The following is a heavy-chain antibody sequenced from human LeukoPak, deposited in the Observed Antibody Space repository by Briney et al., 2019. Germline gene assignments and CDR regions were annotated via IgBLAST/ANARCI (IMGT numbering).Heavy chain of an antibody. CDR1: GFSFSRYA. J-gene: IGHJ4*02. V-gene: IGHV3-30*18. CDR2: ISYNGRNN. CDR3: AKDNRGYFDF. Sequence: GGSLRLSCAASGFSFSRYAIHWVRQAPGKGLEWVALISYNGRNNYYADSVKGRFTISRDNSKNTLYLQVSSLRTEDTAVYFCAKDNRGYFDFWGQGTLVTVSS. D-gene: IGHD3-16*01.